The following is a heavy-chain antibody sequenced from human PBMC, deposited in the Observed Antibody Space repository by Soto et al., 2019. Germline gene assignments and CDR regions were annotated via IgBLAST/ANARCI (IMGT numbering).Heavy chain of an antibody. CDR2: IVVGSGNT. Sequence: SVKVSCKASGFTFTSSAMQWVRQARGQRLEWIGWIVVGSGNTNYAQKFQERVTITRDMSTSTAYMELSSLRSEDTAVYYCAASPITMVRGVISPSALDIWGQGTMVTVSS. V-gene: IGHV1-58*02. CDR1: GFTFTSSA. D-gene: IGHD3-10*01. J-gene: IGHJ3*02. CDR3: AASPITMVRGVISPSALDI.